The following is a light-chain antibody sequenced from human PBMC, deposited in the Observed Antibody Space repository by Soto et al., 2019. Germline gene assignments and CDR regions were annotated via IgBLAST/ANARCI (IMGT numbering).Light chain of an antibody. CDR3: SSYTSSRDVV. Sequence: QSALTQPASVSGSPGQSITISCTGTSIDVGGYNYVSWYQQHPGKAPKLMIYEVSNRPSGVSNRFSGSKSSNTASLTISGLQAEDEADYYCSSYTSSRDVVFGGGTKLTVL. CDR2: EVS. CDR1: SIDVGGYNY. V-gene: IGLV2-14*01. J-gene: IGLJ2*01.